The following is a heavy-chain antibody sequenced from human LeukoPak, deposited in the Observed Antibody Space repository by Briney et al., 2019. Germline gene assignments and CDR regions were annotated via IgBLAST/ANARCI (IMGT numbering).Heavy chain of an antibody. V-gene: IGHV1-2*02. CDR3: ARLSSRGRSCDSTSCLPLDY. CDR2: INPNSGGT. CDR1: GYTFTTSG. Sequence: ASVKVSCKASGYTFTTSGISWVRQAPGQGLEWMGWINPNSGGTNYAQKFQGRVTMTRVTSISTAYMDLSRLTSDDTAVYYCARLSSRGRSCDSTSCLPLDYWGQGTLVTVSS. D-gene: IGHD2-2*01. J-gene: IGHJ4*02.